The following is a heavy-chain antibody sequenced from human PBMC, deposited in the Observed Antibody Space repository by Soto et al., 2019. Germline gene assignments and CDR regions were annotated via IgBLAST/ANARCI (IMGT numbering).Heavy chain of an antibody. J-gene: IGHJ4*02. Sequence: GGSLRLSCADSGFTFSSYAMHWVRQAPGKGLEWVAVISYDGSNKYYADSVKGRFTISRDNSKNTLYLQMNSLRAEDTAVYYCARDRPSFWSGYYGLDYWGQGTLVTVSS. CDR2: ISYDGSNK. CDR3: ARDRPSFWSGYYGLDY. CDR1: GFTFSSYA. V-gene: IGHV3-30-3*01. D-gene: IGHD3-3*01.